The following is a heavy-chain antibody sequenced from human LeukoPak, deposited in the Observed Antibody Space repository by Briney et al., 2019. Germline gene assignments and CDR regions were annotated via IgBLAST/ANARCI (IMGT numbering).Heavy chain of an antibody. CDR3: AKGDNEVGANVSFDY. D-gene: IGHD1-26*01. V-gene: IGHV3-23*01. Sequence: GSLRLSCAASGFTFSSYAMSWVRQAPGKGLEWVSAISGSGGSTYYADSVKGRFTISRDNSKNTLYLLMNSLRAEDTAVYYCAKGDNEVGANVSFDYWGQGTLVTVSS. CDR1: GFTFSSYA. CDR2: ISGSGGST. J-gene: IGHJ4*02.